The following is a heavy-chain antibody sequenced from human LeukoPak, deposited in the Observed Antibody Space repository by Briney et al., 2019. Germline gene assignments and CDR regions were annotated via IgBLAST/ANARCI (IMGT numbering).Heavy chain of an antibody. V-gene: IGHV3-49*04. Sequence: PGRSLRLSCSASGFTFGDFAMTWVRQAPGKGLEGVGIGRAKAYGATKEYAASVKGRFTISRDESKSVAYLQMDNLKTEDTGIYYCTRGSGRFEYWGQGTRVTVSS. CDR3: TRGSGRFEY. J-gene: IGHJ4*02. CDR2: GRAKAYGATK. CDR1: GFTFGDFA. D-gene: IGHD2-15*01.